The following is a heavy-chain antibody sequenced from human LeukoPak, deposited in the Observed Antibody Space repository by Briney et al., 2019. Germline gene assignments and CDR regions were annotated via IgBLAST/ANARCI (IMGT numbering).Heavy chain of an antibody. V-gene: IGHV1-18*01. J-gene: IGHJ6*02. D-gene: IGHD1-1*01. Sequence: ASVKVSCKASGYTFTSYGISWVRQAPGQGLEWMGWISAYNGNTNYAQKLQGRVTMTTDTSTSTAYMELRSLRSDDTVVYYCAGVELERYYYYGMDVWGQGTTVTVSS. CDR3: AGVELERYYYYGMDV. CDR2: ISAYNGNT. CDR1: GYTFTSYG.